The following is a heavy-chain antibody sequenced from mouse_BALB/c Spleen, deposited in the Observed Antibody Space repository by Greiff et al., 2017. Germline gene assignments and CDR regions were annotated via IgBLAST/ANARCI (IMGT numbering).Heavy chain of an antibody. V-gene: IGHV1-31*01. Sequence: VQLQQPGAELVRPGASVKISCKASGYSFTGYYMHWVKQSHVKSLEWIGRINPYNGATSYNQNFKDKASLTVDKSSSTAYMELHSLTSEDSAVYYCARVTTTWYFDVWGAGTTVTVSS. CDR1: GYSFTGYY. J-gene: IGHJ1*01. D-gene: IGHD2-2*01. CDR2: INPYNGAT. CDR3: ARVTTTWYFDV.